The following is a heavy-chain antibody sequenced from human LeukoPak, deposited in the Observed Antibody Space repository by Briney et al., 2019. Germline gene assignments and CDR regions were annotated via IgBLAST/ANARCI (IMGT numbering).Heavy chain of an antibody. V-gene: IGHV1-8*01. J-gene: IGHJ6*02. CDR1: GYTFTSYD. Sequence: GASVKVSCKASGYTFTSYDINWVRQATGQGLEWMGWMNPNSGNTGYAQKFQGRVTMTRNTSISTAYMELSSLRSEDTAVHYCGRMVRGVTYYYYYGMDVGGQGTTVTVS. D-gene: IGHD3-10*01. CDR3: GRMVRGVTYYYYYGMDV. CDR2: MNPNSGNT.